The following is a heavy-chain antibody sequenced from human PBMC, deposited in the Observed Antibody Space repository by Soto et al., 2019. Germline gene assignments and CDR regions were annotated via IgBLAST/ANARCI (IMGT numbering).Heavy chain of an antibody. V-gene: IGHV3-15*01. CDR1: GFTFTNTW. Sequence: GGSLRLSCAASGFTFTNTWMNWVRQAPGKGLEWVGRIKAQTDGGTADYGAPVKGRFTISRDDSKSTLFLQMNRLQTGDTAVYYCTSVRGIWGQGTLVTVSS. J-gene: IGHJ3*02. CDR2: IKAQTDGGTA. CDR3: TSVRGI.